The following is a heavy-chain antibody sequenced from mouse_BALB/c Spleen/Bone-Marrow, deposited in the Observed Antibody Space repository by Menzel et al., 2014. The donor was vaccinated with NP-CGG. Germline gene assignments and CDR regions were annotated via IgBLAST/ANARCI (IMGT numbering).Heavy chain of an antibody. V-gene: IGHV2-9*02. CDR2: IWAGGST. Sequence: QVQLQQSGPGLVALSQSLSISCTVSGFSLTSYGVHWVRQPPGQGLEWLGVIWAGGSTNYNSALMSRLSINKDNSKSQVFLKMNSLQTDDTAVYYCAREGRGYYGSSGAAMDYWGQGTTVTVSS. J-gene: IGHJ4*01. CDR1: GFSLTSYG. D-gene: IGHD1-1*01. CDR3: AREGRGYYGSSGAAMDY.